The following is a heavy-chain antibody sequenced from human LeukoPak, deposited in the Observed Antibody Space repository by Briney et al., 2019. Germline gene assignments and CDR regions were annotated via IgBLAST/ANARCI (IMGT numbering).Heavy chain of an antibody. J-gene: IGHJ4*02. CDR2: IIPIFGTA. CDR1: GGTFSSYA. Sequence: ASVKVSCKASGGTFSSYAISWVRQAPGQGLEWMGGIIPIFGTANYAQKFQGRVTITTDESTSTVYMELSSLRSEDTAVYYCAASGYDSFDYWGQGTLVTVSS. CDR3: AASGYDSFDY. D-gene: IGHD5-12*01. V-gene: IGHV1-69*05.